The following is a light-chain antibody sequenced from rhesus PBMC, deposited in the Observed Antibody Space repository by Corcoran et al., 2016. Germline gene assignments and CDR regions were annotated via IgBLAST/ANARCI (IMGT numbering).Light chain of an antibody. CDR2: KTS. CDR3: LQYNTDPPT. V-gene: IGKV1-43*02. Sequence: DIQMTQSPSSLSASVGDRVIITCRASQDITTSFNWYQQKPGKSPKRLIYKTSSVESGVTSRVSGSGAGTDFTLTISSLQPEDVATYYCLQYNTDPPTFGQGTRVEIK. CDR1: QDITTS. J-gene: IGKJ1*01.